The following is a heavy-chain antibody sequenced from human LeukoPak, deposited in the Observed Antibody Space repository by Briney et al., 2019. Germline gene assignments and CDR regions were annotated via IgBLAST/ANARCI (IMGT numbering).Heavy chain of an antibody. Sequence: ASVKVSCKASGYTFTSYGISWVRQAPGQGLEWMGWISAYNGNTNYAQTLQGRVTMTTDTSTSTAYMELRSLRSDDTAVYYCARDTPPGGAAAGPNWFDPWGQGTLVTVSS. D-gene: IGHD6-13*01. CDR1: GYTFTSYG. V-gene: IGHV1-18*01. CDR3: ARDTPPGGAAAGPNWFDP. J-gene: IGHJ5*02. CDR2: ISAYNGNT.